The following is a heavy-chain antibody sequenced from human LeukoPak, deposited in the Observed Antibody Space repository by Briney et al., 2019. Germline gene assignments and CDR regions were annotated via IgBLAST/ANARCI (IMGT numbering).Heavy chain of an antibody. Sequence: ASVKVSCKASGYTFTSYAMNWVRQAPGQGLEWMGWINTNTGNPTYAQGFTGRFVFSLDTSVSTAYLQISSLKAEDTAVYYCARPQRPTYYYDSNGYSALRGGFDPWGQGTLVTVSS. CDR2: INTNTGNP. D-gene: IGHD3-22*01. CDR1: GYTFTSYA. CDR3: ARPQRPTYYYDSNGYSALRGGFDP. V-gene: IGHV7-4-1*02. J-gene: IGHJ5*02.